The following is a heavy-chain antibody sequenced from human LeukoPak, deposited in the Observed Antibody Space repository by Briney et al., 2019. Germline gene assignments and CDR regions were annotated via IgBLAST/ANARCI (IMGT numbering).Heavy chain of an antibody. V-gene: IGHV3-30*03. CDR3: ARKLWHRNDC. J-gene: IGHJ4*02. D-gene: IGHD3-16*01. Sequence: PGGSLRLSCAASGFTFSSYGMHWVRQAPGKGLEWVAVISYDGSNKYYADSVKGRFTVSRDNLKNTLYLQMNSLRAEDTALYYCARKLWHRNDCWGQGTLVTVSS. CDR2: ISYDGSNK. CDR1: GFTFSSYG.